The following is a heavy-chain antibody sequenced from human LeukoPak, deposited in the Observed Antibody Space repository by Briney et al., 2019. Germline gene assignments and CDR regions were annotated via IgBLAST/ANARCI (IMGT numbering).Heavy chain of an antibody. CDR1: GGSFSGYY. CDR3: ARDLSGVRGYTYGRGIDY. CDR2: INHSGST. Sequence: PSETLSLTCAVYGGSFSGYYWSWIRQPPGKGLEWIGEINHSGSTNYNPSLKSRVTISVDTSKNQFSLKLSSVTAADTAVYYCARDLSGVRGYTYGRGIDYWGQGTLVTVSS. D-gene: IGHD5-18*01. V-gene: IGHV4-34*01. J-gene: IGHJ4*02.